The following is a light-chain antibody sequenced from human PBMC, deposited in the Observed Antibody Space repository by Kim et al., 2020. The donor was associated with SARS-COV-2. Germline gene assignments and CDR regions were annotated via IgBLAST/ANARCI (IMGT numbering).Light chain of an antibody. CDR3: QQYYNTPQT. V-gene: IGKV4-1*01. CDR2: WAS. Sequence: DIVMTQSPDSLAVSLGERATINCKSSQSVLYSSNNKNYLAWYQQKPGQQPPKLLIYWASTRESGVPDRFSGSGSGTDFTLTISSLQAEDVAVYYCQQYYNTPQTFGQGTKVDIK. CDR1: QSVLYSSNNKNY. J-gene: IGKJ1*01.